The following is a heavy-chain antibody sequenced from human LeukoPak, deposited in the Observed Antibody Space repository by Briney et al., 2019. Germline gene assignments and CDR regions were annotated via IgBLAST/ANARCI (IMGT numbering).Heavy chain of an antibody. V-gene: IGHV4-39*07. Sequence: TETLSLTCTVSGGSISSSSYYWGWIRQPPGKGLEWIGSIYYSGSTYYNPSLKSRVTISVDTSKNQFSLKLSSVTAADTAVYYCARDPFRRYYDSSGYPEELKPVDYWGQGTLVTVSS. CDR2: IYYSGST. CDR1: GGSISSSSYY. J-gene: IGHJ4*02. CDR3: ARDPFRRYYDSSGYPEELKPVDY. D-gene: IGHD3-22*01.